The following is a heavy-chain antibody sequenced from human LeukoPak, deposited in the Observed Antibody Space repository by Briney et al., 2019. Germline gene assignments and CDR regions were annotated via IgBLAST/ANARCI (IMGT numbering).Heavy chain of an antibody. Sequence: GGSLRLSCAASGFTFTTYAMSWVRQAPGKGLEWVSVIYSGGSTYYADSVKGRFTISRDNSRNTLYLQMNSLRAEDTAVYYCASHPGLSVDYWGQGTLVTVSS. CDR2: IYSGGST. CDR3: ASHPGLSVDY. CDR1: GFTFTTYA. D-gene: IGHD2/OR15-2a*01. J-gene: IGHJ4*02. V-gene: IGHV3-53*01.